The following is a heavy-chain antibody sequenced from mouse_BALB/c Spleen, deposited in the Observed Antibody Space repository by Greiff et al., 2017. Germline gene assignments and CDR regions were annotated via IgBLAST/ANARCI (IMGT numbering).Heavy chain of an antibody. CDR2: ISSGGSYT. Sequence: DVTLVESGGALVKPGGSLKLSCAASGFTFSSYGLSWVRQTPDKRLEWVATISSGGSYTYYPDSVKGRFTISRDNAKNTLYLQMSSLKSEDTAMYYCASLSNWDYFDYWGQGTTLTVSS. CDR3: ASLSNWDYFDY. CDR1: GFTFSSYG. V-gene: IGHV5-6*02. D-gene: IGHD4-1*01. J-gene: IGHJ2*01.